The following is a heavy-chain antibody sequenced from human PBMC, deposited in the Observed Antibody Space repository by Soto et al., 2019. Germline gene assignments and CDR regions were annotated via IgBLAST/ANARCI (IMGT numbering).Heavy chain of an antibody. J-gene: IGHJ4*02. CDR3: ARGPQLGSD. Sequence: SETLSLSCTVSGGSIGGYDWSWIRQPPGKGLEWIGYMYNTGSTVYNPSFKSRVTISVDTSKNQFSLKLSPVTAADTAVYYCARGPQLGSDWGQGTLVTVSS. V-gene: IGHV4-59*08. CDR1: GGSIGGYD. CDR2: MYNTGST. D-gene: IGHD6-13*01.